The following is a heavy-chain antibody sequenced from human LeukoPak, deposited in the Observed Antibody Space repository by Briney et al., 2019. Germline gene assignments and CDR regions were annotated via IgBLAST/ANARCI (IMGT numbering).Heavy chain of an antibody. CDR3: ARATVTTFGFGY. CDR1: GYTFTGYY. J-gene: IGHJ4*02. V-gene: IGHV1-2*02. CDR2: INPNSGGT. Sequence: ASVKVSCKASGYTFTGYYMHWVRPPPGQGLEWMGWINPNSGGTNYAQKFQGRVTMTRDTSISTAYMELSRLRSDDTAVYYCARATVTTFGFGYWGQGTLVTVSS. D-gene: IGHD4-17*01.